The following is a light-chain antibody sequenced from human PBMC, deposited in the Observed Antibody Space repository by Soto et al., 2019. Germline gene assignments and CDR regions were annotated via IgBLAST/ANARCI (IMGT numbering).Light chain of an antibody. V-gene: IGLV2-14*03. J-gene: IGLJ2*01. CDR1: VSEVAGYTY. CDR3: SSFTRIVGL. CDR2: DVS. Sequence: QSVLTQPASVSGSPGQTITISCTGAVSEVAGYTYVSWYQQHPGKGPKVIIYDVSNRPLGVSNRFSGSKSGTTASLTISGLQDEDEADYYCSSFTRIVGLFGGGTKVTVL.